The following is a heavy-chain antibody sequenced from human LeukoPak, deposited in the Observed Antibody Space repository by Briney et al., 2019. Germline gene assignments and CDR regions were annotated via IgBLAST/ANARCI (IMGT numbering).Heavy chain of an antibody. CDR1: GGSISSSSYY. D-gene: IGHD2-2*02. Sequence: PSETLSLTCTVSGGSISSSSYYWGWIRQPPGKGLESIGSIYYSGSTYYNPSLKSRVTISVDTSKNQFSLKLSSVTAADTAVYYCARRYCSSTSCYIGWFDPWGQGTLVTVSS. J-gene: IGHJ5*02. V-gene: IGHV4-39*01. CDR3: ARRYCSSTSCYIGWFDP. CDR2: IYYSGST.